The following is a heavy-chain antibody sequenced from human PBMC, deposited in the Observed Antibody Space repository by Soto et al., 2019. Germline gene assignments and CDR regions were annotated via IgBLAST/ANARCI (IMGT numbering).Heavy chain of an antibody. CDR1: GGSFSGYY. Sequence: SETLSLTCAVYGGSFSGYYWSWIRQPPGKGLEWIGEINHSGSTNYNPSLKSRVTISVDTSKNQFSLKLSSVTAADTAVYYCARGRTTGTTFQHRKHYYYYGMDVWGQGTTVTVSS. D-gene: IGHD1-1*01. V-gene: IGHV4-34*01. CDR3: ARGRTTGTTFQHRKHYYYYGMDV. J-gene: IGHJ6*02. CDR2: INHSGST.